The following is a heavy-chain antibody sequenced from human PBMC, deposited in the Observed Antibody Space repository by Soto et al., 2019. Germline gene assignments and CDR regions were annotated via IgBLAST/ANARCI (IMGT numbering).Heavy chain of an antibody. CDR3: ASDSQLNYYDSSGSVYYYYGMDV. CDR1: GGTFSSYA. V-gene: IGHV1-69*06. J-gene: IGHJ6*02. D-gene: IGHD3-22*01. Sequence: ASVKVSCKASGGTFSSYAISWVRQAPGQGLEWMGGIIPIFGTANYAQKFQGRVTITADKSTSTAYMELSSLRSEDTAVYYCASDSQLNYYDSSGSVYYYYGMDVWGQGTTVTVSS. CDR2: IIPIFGTA.